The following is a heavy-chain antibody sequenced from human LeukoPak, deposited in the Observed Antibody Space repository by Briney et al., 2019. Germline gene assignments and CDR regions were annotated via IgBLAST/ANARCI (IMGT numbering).Heavy chain of an antibody. Sequence: PGGSLRLSCVASGFTFSSYAMHWVRQAPGKGLEWVAVISYDGSNKYYADSVKGRFTISRDNSKNTLYLQMNSLRAEDTAVYYCARDRVTMVRGVLDPWGQGTLVTVSS. D-gene: IGHD3-10*01. CDR2: ISYDGSNK. CDR3: ARDRVTMVRGVLDP. CDR1: GFTFSSYA. V-gene: IGHV3-30*04. J-gene: IGHJ5*02.